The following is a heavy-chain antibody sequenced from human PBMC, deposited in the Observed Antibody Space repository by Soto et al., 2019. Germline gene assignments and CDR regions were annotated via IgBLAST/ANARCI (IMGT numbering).Heavy chain of an antibody. D-gene: IGHD3-9*01. CDR1: GFTFSSYG. J-gene: IGHJ6*02. CDR3: ARVYYDILTGYPHRPMDV. V-gene: IGHV3-33*01. Sequence: QVQLVESGGGVVQPGRSLRLSCAASGFTFSSYGMHWVRQAPGKGLEWVAVIWYDGSNKYYADSVKGRFTISRDNSKNTLYLQMNSLRAEDTAVYYCARVYYDILTGYPHRPMDVWGQGTTVTVSS. CDR2: IWYDGSNK.